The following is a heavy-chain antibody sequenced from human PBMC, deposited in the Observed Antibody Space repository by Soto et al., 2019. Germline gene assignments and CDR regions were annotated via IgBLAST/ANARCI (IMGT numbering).Heavy chain of an antibody. V-gene: IGHV5-10-1*01. CDR3: ARPLTYDSSGYYNFDY. CDR2: IDPSDSYT. J-gene: IGHJ4*02. Sequence: XXSLKISCKGSGYSFTSYWINWVLQMPGKGLEWMGRIDPSDSYTNYSPSFQGHVTISADKSISTAYLQWSSLKASDTAMYYCARPLTYDSSGYYNFDYWGQGTLVTVSS. D-gene: IGHD3-22*01. CDR1: GYSFTSYW.